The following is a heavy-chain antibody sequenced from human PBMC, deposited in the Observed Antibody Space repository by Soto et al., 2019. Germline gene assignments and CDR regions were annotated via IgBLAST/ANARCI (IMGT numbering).Heavy chain of an antibody. Sequence: QVQLVQSGAEVKKPGASVKVSCKASGYTFTSYGISWVRQAPGQGLEWMGWINAYNGNTNYAQNFQGRVTMTTDTSTSTAYAELRSLRSDDTAVNYCVSYWFGIDYWGEATLVPVCS. CDR2: INAYNGNT. CDR1: GYTFTSYG. J-gene: IGHJ4*02. CDR3: VSYWFGIDY. V-gene: IGHV1-18*01. D-gene: IGHD3-16*01.